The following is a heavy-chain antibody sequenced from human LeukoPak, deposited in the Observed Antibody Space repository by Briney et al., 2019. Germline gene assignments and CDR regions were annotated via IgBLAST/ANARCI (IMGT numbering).Heavy chain of an antibody. D-gene: IGHD5-12*01. V-gene: IGHV1-46*01. CDR3: ARDRALRGYSGYDSDAFDI. J-gene: IGHJ3*02. CDR1: GGTFSSYA. Sequence: ASVKVSCKASGGTFSSYAISWVRQAPGQGLEWMGIINPSGGSTSYAQKFQGRVTMTRDMSTSTVYMELSSLRSEDTAVYYCARDRALRGYSGYDSDAFDIWGQGTMVTVSS. CDR2: INPSGGST.